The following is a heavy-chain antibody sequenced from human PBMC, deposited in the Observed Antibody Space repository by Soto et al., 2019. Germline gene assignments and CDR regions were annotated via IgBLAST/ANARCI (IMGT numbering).Heavy chain of an antibody. CDR3: ARQYCTSTSCHIAAFDI. V-gene: IGHV5-51*01. CDR1: GYSFTSYW. Sequence: LGESLKISCKGSGYSFTSYWIGWVRQMPGKGLEWMGIIYPGDSDTRYSPSFQGQVTISADKSISTAYLQWSSLKASDTAMYYCARQYCTSTSCHIAAFDIWGQGTMVTVSS. J-gene: IGHJ3*02. D-gene: IGHD2-2*02. CDR2: IYPGDSDT.